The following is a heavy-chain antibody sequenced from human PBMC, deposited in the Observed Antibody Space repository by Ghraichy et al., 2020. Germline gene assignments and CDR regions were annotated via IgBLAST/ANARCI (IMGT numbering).Heavy chain of an antibody. J-gene: IGHJ4*02. Sequence: SETLSLTCAVYGGSFNGYYWSWIRQPPGKGLEWIGEINHSGSTNYNPSLKSRVTISVDTSKNQFSLKLSSVTAADTAVYYCAREGSSSSWYYFDYWGQGTLVTVSS. CDR2: INHSGST. V-gene: IGHV4-34*01. CDR3: AREGSSSSWYYFDY. CDR1: GGSFNGYY. D-gene: IGHD6-13*01.